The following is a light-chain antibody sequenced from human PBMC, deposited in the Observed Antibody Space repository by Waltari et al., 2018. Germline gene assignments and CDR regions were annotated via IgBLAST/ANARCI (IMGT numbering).Light chain of an antibody. V-gene: IGKV3-11*01. CDR2: DAS. CDR1: QSVNTY. Sequence: EIVLTQSPATLSLSPGERATLPCRASQSVNTYLAWYQQKPGQAPRLIIYDASNRATGIPARFSGSGSGTDFTLTISSLEPEDFAIYYCQQRSQWPPVTFGPGTKVNIK. J-gene: IGKJ3*01. CDR3: QQRSQWPPVT.